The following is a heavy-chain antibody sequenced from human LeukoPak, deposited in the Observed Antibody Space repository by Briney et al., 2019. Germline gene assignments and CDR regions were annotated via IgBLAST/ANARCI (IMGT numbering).Heavy chain of an antibody. D-gene: IGHD4-11*01. CDR3: AREGYYSSNWFDP. Sequence: PSETLSLTCAVYGGSFNGFYWNWIRQPPGKGLDWIGEIDHSGSTHYNPSLQSRATMSVDTSKNQFSLKLNSVSAADTAVYYCAREGYYSSNWFDPWGQGTLVTVSS. CDR1: GGSFNGFY. J-gene: IGHJ5*02. CDR2: IDHSGST. V-gene: IGHV4-34*01.